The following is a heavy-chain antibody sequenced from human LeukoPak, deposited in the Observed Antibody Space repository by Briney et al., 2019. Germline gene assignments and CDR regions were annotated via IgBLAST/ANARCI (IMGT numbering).Heavy chain of an antibody. CDR1: GFTFSSYS. Sequence: GGSLRLSCAASGFTFSSYSMNWVRQAPGKGLEWVSSISSSSYIYYADSVKGRFTISRDNAKNSLYLQMNSLRAEDTAVYYCARLARPRPYFDYWGQGTLVTVSS. CDR2: ISSSSYI. CDR3: ARLARPRPYFDY. J-gene: IGHJ4*02. D-gene: IGHD6-6*01. V-gene: IGHV3-21*01.